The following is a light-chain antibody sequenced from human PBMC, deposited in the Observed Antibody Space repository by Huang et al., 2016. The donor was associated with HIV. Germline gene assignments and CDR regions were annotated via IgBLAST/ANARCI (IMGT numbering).Light chain of an antibody. CDR2: AAS. J-gene: IGKJ4*01. CDR1: QGISSY. V-gene: IGKV1-9*01. CDR3: QQVNSYPLT. Sequence: IQLTQSPSSLSASVGDRFTITCRASQGISSYLALYHQKPGKAPKRLIYAASTFQSGVPSRFSGSGSGTDFTLIISSLQPEDFATYYCQQVNSYPLTFGGGTKVEIK.